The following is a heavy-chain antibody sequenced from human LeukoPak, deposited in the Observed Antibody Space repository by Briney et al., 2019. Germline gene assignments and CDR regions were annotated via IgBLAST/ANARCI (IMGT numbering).Heavy chain of an antibody. J-gene: IGHJ1*01. V-gene: IGHV1-69*13. CDR3: ARVGGDNGGGYFQH. CDR1: GGTFSSYA. Sequence: SVKVSCKASGGTFSSYAISWVRQAPGQGLEWMGGIIPIFGTANYAQKFQGRVTITADESTSTAYMELSSLRSEDTAVYYCARVGGDNGGGYFQHWGQGTLVTVSS. D-gene: IGHD2-21*02. CDR2: IIPIFGTA.